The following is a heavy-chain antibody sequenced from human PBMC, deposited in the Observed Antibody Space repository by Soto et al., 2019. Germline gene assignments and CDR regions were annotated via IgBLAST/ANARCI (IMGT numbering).Heavy chain of an antibody. Sequence: SVKVSCKASGCTFSSYAISWVRQAPGQGLEWMGGIIPIFGTANYAQKFQGRVTITADESTSTAYMELSSLRSEDTAVYYCARDSKSIAAAGTPYYYGMDVWGQGTTVTVSS. CDR3: ARDSKSIAAAGTPYYYGMDV. CDR1: GCTFSSYA. CDR2: IIPIFGTA. J-gene: IGHJ6*02. D-gene: IGHD6-13*01. V-gene: IGHV1-69*13.